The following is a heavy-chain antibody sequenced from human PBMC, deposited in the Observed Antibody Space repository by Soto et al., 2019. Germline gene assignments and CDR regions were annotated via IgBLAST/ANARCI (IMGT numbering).Heavy chain of an antibody. J-gene: IGHJ4*02. V-gene: IGHV4-39*01. CDR2: IYYSGST. CDR3: ARHYAVVLYHFDY. Sequence: AGTLSLTCTDHSYSVLRIGNYRPWVCHPPGKVLEWIGSIYYSGSTYYNPSLKSRVTTSVDTSKNQFSLKLSSVTAADTAVYYCARHYAVVLYHFDYWGLGTLVTVSS. D-gene: IGHD2-15*01. CDR1: SYSVLRIGNY.